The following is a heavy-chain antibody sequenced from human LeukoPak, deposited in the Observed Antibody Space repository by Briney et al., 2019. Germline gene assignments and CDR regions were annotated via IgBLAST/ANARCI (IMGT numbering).Heavy chain of an antibody. D-gene: IGHD5-18*01. J-gene: IGHJ4*02. CDR1: GFTFSSYK. CDR3: ARRASSERGHSYGLDY. Sequence: GGSLRLSCAASGFTFSSYKMNWVRRAPGKGLEWVSSISRTSTYIYYSDSVKGRFTISRDNAKNSLHLQMNSLRAEDTAVYYCARRASSERGHSYGLDYWGQGTLVTVSS. V-gene: IGHV3-21*01. CDR2: ISRTSTYI.